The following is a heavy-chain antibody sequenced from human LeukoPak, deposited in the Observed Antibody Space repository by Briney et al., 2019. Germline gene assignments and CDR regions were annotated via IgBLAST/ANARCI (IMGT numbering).Heavy chain of an antibody. CDR2: MNSNSGHT. CDR3: ARVSSARGIVDYYYMDV. Sequence: ASVKVSCKASGYSFTSYDINWVRQATGQGLEWMGWMNSNSGHTGYAQKLQGRVTMTTDTSTSTAYMELRSLRSDDTAVYYCARVSSARGIVDYYYMDVWGKGTTVTVSS. D-gene: IGHD2-21*01. CDR1: GYSFTSYD. V-gene: IGHV1-8*01. J-gene: IGHJ6*03.